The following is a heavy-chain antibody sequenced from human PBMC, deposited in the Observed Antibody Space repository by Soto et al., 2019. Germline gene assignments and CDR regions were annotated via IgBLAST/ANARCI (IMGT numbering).Heavy chain of an antibody. V-gene: IGHV1-18*01. D-gene: IGHD6-13*01. CDR3: ARDLGQQLPKGGSMDV. CDR1: GYTFTIYG. Sequence: QVPLVQSGAEVKKPGASVKDSCKASGYTFTIYGISWVRQAPGQGLEWMGWISAYNGNTNYAQKLQGRVTMTTDTSTSKAYMELRSLRSDDTAVYCCARDLGQQLPKGGSMDVWGQGTTVTVSS. J-gene: IGHJ6*02. CDR2: ISAYNGNT.